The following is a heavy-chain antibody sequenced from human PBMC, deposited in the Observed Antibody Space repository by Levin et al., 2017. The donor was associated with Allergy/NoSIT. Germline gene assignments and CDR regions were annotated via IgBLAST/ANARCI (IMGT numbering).Heavy chain of an antibody. D-gene: IGHD6-13*01. CDR2: ISDIGYT. CDR3: ATTYGSNWYEKSFQH. J-gene: IGHJ1*01. Sequence: SETLSLTCTVSGGSISSRYWSWIRQPPGKGLEWIGHISDIGYTDYNPSLKSRVTMSIDMSKRLFSLKLSSVTAADTAVYYCATTYGSNWYEKSFQHWGQGTLVTVSS. V-gene: IGHV4-59*11. CDR1: GGSISSRY.